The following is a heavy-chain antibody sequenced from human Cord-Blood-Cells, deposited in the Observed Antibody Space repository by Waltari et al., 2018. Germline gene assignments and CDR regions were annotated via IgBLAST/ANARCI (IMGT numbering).Heavy chain of an antibody. CDR3: ASQGDSGSYGAFDI. CDR1: GGPISSYY. V-gene: IGHV4-59*08. J-gene: IGHJ3*02. CDR2: IYYSGST. Sequence: LVKPSETLSLTCTVSGGPISSYYWSWIRQPPGKGLEWIGYIYYSGSTNYNPSLKSRVTISVDTSKNQFSLKLSSVTAADTAVYYCASQGDSGSYGAFDIWGQGTMVTVSS. D-gene: IGHD1-26*01.